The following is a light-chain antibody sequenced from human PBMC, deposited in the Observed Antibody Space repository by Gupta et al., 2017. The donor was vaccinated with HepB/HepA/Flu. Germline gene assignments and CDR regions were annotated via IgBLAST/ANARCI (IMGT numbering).Light chain of an antibody. Sequence: QSVPTPSTSVSGTPGQRVTISCSGSSSNVGRNNVNWYQQLPGTAPKLLIYYNDERPSGVPDRISGSKSGTSASLAISGLQSEDEADYYCAAWDTSLNVVVFGGGTKLTVL. CDR1: SSNVGRNN. CDR2: YND. CDR3: AAWDTSLNVVV. V-gene: IGLV1-44*01. J-gene: IGLJ2*01.